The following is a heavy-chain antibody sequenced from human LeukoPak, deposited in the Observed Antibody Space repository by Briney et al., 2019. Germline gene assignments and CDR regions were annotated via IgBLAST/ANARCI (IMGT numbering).Heavy chain of an antibody. J-gene: IGHJ6*02. CDR1: RFTFSNAW. D-gene: IGHD3-22*01. Sequence: GGSLRLSCAASRFTFSNAWMSWVRQAPGKGLEWVGRIKSKTDGGTTDYAAPVKGRFTISRDDSKNTLYLQMNSLKTEDTAVYYCTTSPHITMIVVVNYYYYGMDVWGQGTTVTVSS. CDR2: IKSKTDGGTT. CDR3: TTSPHITMIVVVNYYYYGMDV. V-gene: IGHV3-15*01.